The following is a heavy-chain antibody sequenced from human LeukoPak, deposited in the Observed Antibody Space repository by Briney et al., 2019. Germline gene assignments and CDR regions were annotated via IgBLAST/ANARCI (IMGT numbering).Heavy chain of an antibody. D-gene: IGHD3-22*01. CDR1: GYTFTSYD. CDR3: ARFDAKYYYDSSDYDY. CDR2: MNPNSGNT. Sequence: ASVKVSCKASGYTFTSYDINWVRQATGQGLEWMGWMNPNSGNTGYAQKFQGRVTMTRNTSISTAYMELSSLRSEDTAVYYCARFDAKYYYDSSDYDYWGQGTLVTVSS. V-gene: IGHV1-8*01. J-gene: IGHJ4*02.